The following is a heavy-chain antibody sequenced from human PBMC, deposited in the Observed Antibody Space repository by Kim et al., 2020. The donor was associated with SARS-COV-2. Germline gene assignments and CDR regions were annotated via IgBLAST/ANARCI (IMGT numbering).Heavy chain of an antibody. CDR3: AKYGGYSWSYYYYGMDV. D-gene: IGHD5-18*01. J-gene: IGHJ6*02. Sequence: GGSLRLSCAASGFTFSSYGMHWVRQAPGKGLEWVAVISYDGSNKYYADSVKGRFTISRDNSKNTLYLQMNSLRAEDTAVYYGAKYGGYSWSYYYYGMDVWGQGTTVTVSS. CDR1: GFTFSSYG. CDR2: ISYDGSNK. V-gene: IGHV3-30*18.